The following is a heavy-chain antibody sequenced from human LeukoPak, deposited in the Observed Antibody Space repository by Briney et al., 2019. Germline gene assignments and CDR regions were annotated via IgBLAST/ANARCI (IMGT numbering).Heavy chain of an antibody. CDR1: GFTFSSYS. D-gene: IGHD3-22*01. Sequence: GGSLRLSCAASGFTFSSYSMNWVRQAPGKGLEWVSYISSSSSTIYYADSVKGRFTISRDNSKNTLYLQMNSLRAEDTAVYYCAKASEGHYYDSSGYYFDYWGQGTLVTVSS. V-gene: IGHV3-48*01. J-gene: IGHJ4*02. CDR2: ISSSSSTI. CDR3: AKASEGHYYDSSGYYFDY.